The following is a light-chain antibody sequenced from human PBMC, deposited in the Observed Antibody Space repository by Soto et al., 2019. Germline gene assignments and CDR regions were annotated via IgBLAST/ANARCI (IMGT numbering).Light chain of an antibody. CDR3: HQRKSWPRT. CDR1: QTVSSK. Sequence: EILLTQSPATLSSSPGERATLSCRASQTVSSKLAWYQHKPGQAPRLLIYDTSNRATGIPARFSGSGSGTDFTLTISSLEPEDFAVYYCHQRKSWPRTFGQGTRWIS. CDR2: DTS. J-gene: IGKJ1*01. V-gene: IGKV3-11*01.